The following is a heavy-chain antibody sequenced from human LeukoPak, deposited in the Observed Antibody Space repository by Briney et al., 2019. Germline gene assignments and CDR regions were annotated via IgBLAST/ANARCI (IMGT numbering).Heavy chain of an antibody. CDR3: FREGGD. CDR1: GFSFGTQR. Sequence: SGGSLRLSCVASGFSFGTQRMHWVRQAPGKGLVWVSYINIDERITGYADSVKGRFTISRDNGKNTLYLQMNSLRVEDTAIYYCFREGGDWGQGTLVTVSS. V-gene: IGHV3-74*01. CDR2: INIDERIT. J-gene: IGHJ4*02. D-gene: IGHD3-10*01.